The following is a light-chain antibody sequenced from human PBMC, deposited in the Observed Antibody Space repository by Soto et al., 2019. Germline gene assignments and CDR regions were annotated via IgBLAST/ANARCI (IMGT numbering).Light chain of an antibody. Sequence: QSVLTQPPSVSGAPGQRVTISCTGSSSNIGAGYDVHWYQQLPGTAPKLLIYGNNNRPSGVPDRFSGSKSGTSASLAITGLQAEDEADYCCQSYDSSLSGFYVFGTWTKVTVL. J-gene: IGLJ1*01. CDR3: QSYDSSLSGFYV. CDR1: SSNIGAGYD. CDR2: GNN. V-gene: IGLV1-40*01.